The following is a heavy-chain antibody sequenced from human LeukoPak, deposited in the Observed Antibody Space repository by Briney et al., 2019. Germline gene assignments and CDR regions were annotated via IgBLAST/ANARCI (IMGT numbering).Heavy chain of an antibody. CDR3: ARGADIVVVVAATPGFWFDP. CDR2: ISSSGSTI. D-gene: IGHD2-15*01. J-gene: IGHJ5*02. V-gene: IGHV3-48*03. CDR1: GLTFNKYW. Sequence: GGSLRLSCEASGLTFNKYWMTWVRQAPGKGLEWVSYISSSGSTIYYADSVKGRFTISRDNAKNSLYLQMNSLRAEDTAVYYCARGADIVVVVAATPGFWFDPWGQGTLVTVSS.